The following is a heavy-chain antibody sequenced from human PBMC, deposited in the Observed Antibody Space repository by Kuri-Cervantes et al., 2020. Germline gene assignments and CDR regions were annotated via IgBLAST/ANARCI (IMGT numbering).Heavy chain of an antibody. CDR3: TYYYDSSGSFDY. V-gene: IGHV3-7*01. CDR2: INQDGSET. J-gene: IGHJ4*02. D-gene: IGHD3-22*01. CDR1: GFIFSSYW. Sequence: GESLKISCTASGFIFSSYWMSWVRQAPGKGLEWVANINQDGSETYYVDSLKGRFTISRDNAKNSLYLQMNSLRDEDTAVYYCTYYYDSSGSFDYWGQGTLVTVSS.